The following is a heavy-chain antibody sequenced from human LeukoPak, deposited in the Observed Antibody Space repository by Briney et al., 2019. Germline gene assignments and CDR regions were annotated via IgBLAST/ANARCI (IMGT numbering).Heavy chain of an antibody. J-gene: IGHJ3*02. CDR3: AHRPQQGSLFESGPSGDFDI. Sequence: SGPTLVNPTQTLTLTCTFSGFSLPTSGVGVGWIRQSPGKALEWLTHIYWDDDKRYSPSLKSRLTITTGTSKNQVVLTMTNMDPADTATYYCAHRPQQGSLFESGPSGDFDIWGPGTFVTVSS. CDR1: GFSLPTSGVG. D-gene: IGHD3-10*01. V-gene: IGHV2-5*02. CDR2: IYWDDDK.